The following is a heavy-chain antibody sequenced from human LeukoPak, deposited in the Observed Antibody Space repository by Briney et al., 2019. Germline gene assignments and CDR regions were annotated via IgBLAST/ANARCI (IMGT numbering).Heavy chain of an antibody. Sequence: GGSLRLSCAASGFTFSSYEMYWVRQAPGKGLEWVALLVYDGFYKYYADSVKGRFTISRDDSTNTVYLHLSSLRAEDTAVYYCAKDLIARVRGSPMDVWGQGTRVIVSS. V-gene: IGHV3-30*04. J-gene: IGHJ6*02. CDR3: AKDLIARVRGSPMDV. D-gene: IGHD3-10*01. CDR2: LVYDGFYK. CDR1: GFTFSSYE.